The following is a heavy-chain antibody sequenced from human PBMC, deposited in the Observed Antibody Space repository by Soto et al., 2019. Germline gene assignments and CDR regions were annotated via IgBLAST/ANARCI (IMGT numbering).Heavy chain of an antibody. D-gene: IGHD6-6*01. CDR2: ISYDGSNK. J-gene: IGHJ4*02. V-gene: IGHV3-30*18. CDR1: GFTFSSYG. Sequence: PGGSLRLSCAASGFTFSSYGMHWVRQAPGKGLEWVAVISYDGSNKYYADSVKGRFTISRDNSKNTLYLQMNSLRAEDTAVYYCAKDLKQLFSRYFDYWGQGTLVTVSS. CDR3: AKDLKQLFSRYFDY.